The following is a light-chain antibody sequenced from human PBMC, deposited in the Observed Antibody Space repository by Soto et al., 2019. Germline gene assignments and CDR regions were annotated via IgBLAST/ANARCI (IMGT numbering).Light chain of an antibody. CDR1: SSDVGAYNS. Sequence: QSALTRPASVSGSPGQSITISCSGTSSDVGAYNSVYWYQQHPGKAPKLMIYAVTNRPSGVSDRFSGSKSDNTAALTISGLQAEDEADYYCSSPASSTRVFGGGTKVTVL. J-gene: IGLJ3*02. CDR2: AVT. V-gene: IGLV2-14*01. CDR3: SSPASSTRV.